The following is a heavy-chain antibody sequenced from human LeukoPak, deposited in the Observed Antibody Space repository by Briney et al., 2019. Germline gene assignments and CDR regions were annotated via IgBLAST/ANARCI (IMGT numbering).Heavy chain of an antibody. CDR3: AKDRTVTTHDYYFDY. CDR1: GFTFSSYG. V-gene: IGHV3-33*06. CDR2: IWYDGSNK. Sequence: GGSLRLSCAASGFTFSSYGMHWVRQAPGKGLEWVAVIWYDGSNKYYADSVKGRFTISRDNSKNTLYLQMTSLRAEDTAVCYCAKDRTVTTHDYYFDYWGQGTLVTVSS. J-gene: IGHJ4*02. D-gene: IGHD4-17*01.